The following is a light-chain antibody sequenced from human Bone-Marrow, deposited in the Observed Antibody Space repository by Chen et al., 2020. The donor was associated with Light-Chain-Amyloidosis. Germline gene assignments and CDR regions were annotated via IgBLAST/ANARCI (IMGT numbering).Light chain of an antibody. CDR3: SSYTITNTLV. V-gene: IGLV2-14*01. J-gene: IGLJ1*01. CDR1: SSDVGGDNH. CDR2: EVT. Sequence: SPLTQPASVFGSPGQSITTSCTGTSSDVGGDNHVSWYQQHPDKAPKLMIYEVTNRPSWVPDRFSGSKSDNTSSLTISGLQTEDEADYFCSSYTITNTLVFGSGTRVTVL.